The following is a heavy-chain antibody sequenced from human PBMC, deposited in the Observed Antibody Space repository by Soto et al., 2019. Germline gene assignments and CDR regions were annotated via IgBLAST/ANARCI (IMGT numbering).Heavy chain of an antibody. CDR2: IFSNDEK. Sequence: KESGPVLVKPTETLTLTCTVSGFSLSNARMGVSWIRQPPGKALEWLAHIFSNDEKSYSTSLKSRLTISKDTSKSQVVLTMTNMDPVDTATYYCARSPPTNCSSTSCYGNNWFDPWGQGTLVTVSS. V-gene: IGHV2-26*01. CDR3: ARSPPTNCSSTSCYGNNWFDP. D-gene: IGHD2-2*01. CDR1: GFSLSNARMG. J-gene: IGHJ5*02.